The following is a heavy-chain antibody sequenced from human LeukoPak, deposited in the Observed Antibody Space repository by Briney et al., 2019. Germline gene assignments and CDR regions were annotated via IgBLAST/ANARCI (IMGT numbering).Heavy chain of an antibody. CDR1: GFTFSSYA. V-gene: IGHV3-48*03. Sequence: GGFLRLSCAASGFTFSSYAMNWVRQAPGKGLEWVSRIGSSGRTTYYADSVKGRFTISRDNANNSLYLQMNSLGAGDTAVYYCARADCSSASRFAVFDHWGQGALVTVSS. J-gene: IGHJ4*02. CDR2: IGSSGRTT. CDR3: ARADCSSASRFAVFDH. D-gene: IGHD6-13*01.